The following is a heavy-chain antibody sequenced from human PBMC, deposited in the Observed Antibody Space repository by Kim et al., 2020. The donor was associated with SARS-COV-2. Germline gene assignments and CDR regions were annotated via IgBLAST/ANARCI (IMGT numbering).Heavy chain of an antibody. CDR3: ARVFYDISGYYYRDAFDI. V-gene: IGHV3-30*07. Sequence: KGRFTISRNNSKNKLYLHMNSLRAEDTAVYYCARVFYDISGYYYRDAFDIWGQGTMVTVSS. J-gene: IGHJ3*02. D-gene: IGHD3-22*01.